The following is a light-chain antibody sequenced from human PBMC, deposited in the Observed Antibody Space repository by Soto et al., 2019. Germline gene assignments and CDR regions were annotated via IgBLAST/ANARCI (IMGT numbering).Light chain of an antibody. CDR1: SSDVGDYPN. CDR3: SSYSATNTIV. Sequence: QYVLSHPASVSWSPGHAITISCTGTSSDVGDYPNVSWYQQHPGKVPKLIIYEVIHRPSGVTSRFSGSKSENTASLTISGLQAEDEADYYCSSYSATNTIVFGSGTNVTVL. V-gene: IGLV2-14*01. J-gene: IGLJ1*01. CDR2: EVI.